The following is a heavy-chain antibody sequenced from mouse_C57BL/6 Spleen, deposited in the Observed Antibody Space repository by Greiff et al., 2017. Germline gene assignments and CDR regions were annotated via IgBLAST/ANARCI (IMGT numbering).Heavy chain of an antibody. CDR3: ARSPGSSYGYAMDY. D-gene: IGHD1-1*01. Sequence: EVQLQQSGPELVKPGASVKISCKASGYTFTDYYMNWVKQSHGKSLEWIGDINPNNGGTSYNQKFKGKATLTVDKSSSTAYMELRSLTSEDSAVYYCARSPGSSYGYAMDYWGQGTSVTVSS. V-gene: IGHV1-26*01. J-gene: IGHJ4*01. CDR1: GYTFTDYY. CDR2: INPNNGGT.